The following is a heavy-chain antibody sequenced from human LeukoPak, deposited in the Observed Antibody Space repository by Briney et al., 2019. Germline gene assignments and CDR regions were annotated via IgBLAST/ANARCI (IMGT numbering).Heavy chain of an antibody. D-gene: IGHD3-22*01. CDR1: GFTFSSYS. CDR3: ARDLKRRVYYDSSGSDDAFDI. Sequence: GGSLRLSCAASGFTFSSYSMNWVRQAPGKGLEWVSSISSSSSYIYYADSVKGRFIISRDNAKNSLYLQMNSLRAEDTAVYYCARDLKRRVYYDSSGSDDAFDIWGQGTMVTVSS. V-gene: IGHV3-21*01. CDR2: ISSSSSYI. J-gene: IGHJ3*02.